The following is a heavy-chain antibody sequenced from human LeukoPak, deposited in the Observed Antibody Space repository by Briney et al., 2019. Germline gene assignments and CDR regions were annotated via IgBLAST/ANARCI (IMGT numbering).Heavy chain of an antibody. Sequence: SETLSLTCTVSGGSISNYYWSWIRQPPGKGLEWIGYIYYSGSTNYNPSLKSRVTISLDTSKNQFSLKLSSVTAADTAMYYCARVSRGNSLGGDYWGQGTLVTVSS. CDR1: GGSISNYY. CDR3: ARVSRGNSLGGDY. J-gene: IGHJ4*02. D-gene: IGHD4-23*01. V-gene: IGHV4-59*01. CDR2: IYYSGST.